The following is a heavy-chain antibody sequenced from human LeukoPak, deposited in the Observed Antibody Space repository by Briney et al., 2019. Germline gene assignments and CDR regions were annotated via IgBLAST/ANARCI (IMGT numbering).Heavy chain of an antibody. V-gene: IGHV4-39*01. CDR1: GGSISSSSYY. D-gene: IGHD2-15*01. J-gene: IGHJ4*02. CDR3: ARLVVVAATENDY. CDR2: IYYSGST. Sequence: SETLSLTCTVSGGSISSSSYYWGWIRQPPGKGLEWIGSIYYSGSTYYNPSLKSRVTISVDTSKNQFSLKLSSVTAADTAVYYCARLVVVAATENDYWGQGTLVTVSS.